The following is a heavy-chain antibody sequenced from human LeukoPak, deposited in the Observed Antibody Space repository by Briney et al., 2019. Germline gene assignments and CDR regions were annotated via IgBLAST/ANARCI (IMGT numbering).Heavy chain of an antibody. J-gene: IGHJ4*02. Sequence: ASVKVSCKASAYTFTDYYVHWVRQAPGQGLEWMGIINPSGGSTSYAQKFQGRVTMTRDTSTSTVYMELSSLRSEDTAVYYCARTAGRTFDYWGQGTLVTVSS. D-gene: IGHD6-6*01. V-gene: IGHV1-46*01. CDR3: ARTAGRTFDY. CDR1: AYTFTDYY. CDR2: INPSGGST.